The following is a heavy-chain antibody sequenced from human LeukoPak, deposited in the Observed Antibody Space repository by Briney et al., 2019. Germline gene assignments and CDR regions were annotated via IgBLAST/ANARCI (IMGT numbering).Heavy chain of an antibody. Sequence: SETLSLTCTVSGGSITNYYWGWIRQPPGKGLEWIGRIYTSGSTSYNPSLKSRVTMSVDTSKNQFSLKLSSVTAADTAVYYCARGCSSTSCWLRMDVWGQGTTVTVSS. D-gene: IGHD2-2*01. V-gene: IGHV4-4*07. CDR1: GGSITNYY. J-gene: IGHJ6*02. CDR3: ARGCSSTSCWLRMDV. CDR2: IYTSGST.